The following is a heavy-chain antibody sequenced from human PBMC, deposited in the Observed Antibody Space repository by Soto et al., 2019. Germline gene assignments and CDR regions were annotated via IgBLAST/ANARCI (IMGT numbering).Heavy chain of an antibody. CDR2: IYYSGST. J-gene: IGHJ3*02. V-gene: IGHV4-59*08. Sequence: SETLSLTCTVSGGSISSYYWRWIRQPPGKGLEWIGYIYYSGSTNYNLSLKSQVTISVDTSKNQFSLKLSSVTAADTAVYYCARTKSIAAADAFDIWGQGTMVTVSS. D-gene: IGHD6-13*01. CDR3: ARTKSIAAADAFDI. CDR1: GGSISSYY.